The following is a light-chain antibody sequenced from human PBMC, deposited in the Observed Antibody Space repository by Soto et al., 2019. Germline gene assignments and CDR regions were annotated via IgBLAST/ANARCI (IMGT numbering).Light chain of an antibody. V-gene: IGLV2-8*01. J-gene: IGLJ2*01. CDR1: SSDVGGYNY. Sequence: QSVLTQPPSASGSPGQSVSISCTGTSSDVGGYNYVSWYQHHPGKAPKLLLYEVNKRPSGVPDRFSGSKSGNTASLTVSELQAEDEADYYCSSYAGINNLLFGGGTKLTVL. CDR2: EVN. CDR3: SSYAGINNLL.